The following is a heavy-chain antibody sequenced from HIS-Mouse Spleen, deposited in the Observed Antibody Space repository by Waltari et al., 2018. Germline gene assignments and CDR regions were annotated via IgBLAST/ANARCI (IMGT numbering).Heavy chain of an antibody. J-gene: IGHJ3*02. D-gene: IGHD2-8*01. Sequence: EVQLVESGGGLVQPGGSLRLSCAASGFPFSSYWMHWVRHAPGKGLVWVSRINSDGSSTSYADSVKGRFTISRDNAKNTLYLQMNSLRAEDTAVYYCARAGGNPPPQLYAFDIWGQGTMVTVSS. CDR3: ARAGGNPPPQLYAFDI. CDR1: GFPFSSYW. CDR2: INSDGSST. V-gene: IGHV3-74*01.